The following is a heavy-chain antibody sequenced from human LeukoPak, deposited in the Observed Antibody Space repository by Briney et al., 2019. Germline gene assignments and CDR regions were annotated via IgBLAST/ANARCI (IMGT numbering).Heavy chain of an antibody. V-gene: IGHV3-74*01. J-gene: IGHJ3*01. D-gene: IGHD2-15*01. CDR3: AKDRGGGSQLGDAFDV. CDR1: TRYFTNYW. CDR2: IDRDGITT. Sequence: GGSLRLSCTASTRYFTNYWMHWIRQVPGRGLAWVARIDRDGITTDYADSVKGRFIISRDNAKNSLYLQMNSLRAEDTALYFCAKDRGGGSQLGDAFDVWGQGTMVSVSS.